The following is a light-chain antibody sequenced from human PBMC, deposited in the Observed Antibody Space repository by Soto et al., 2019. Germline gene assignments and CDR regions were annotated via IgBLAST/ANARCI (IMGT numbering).Light chain of an antibody. CDR1: QTISNT. CDR3: QQTYSTPIT. CDR2: ASS. V-gene: IGKV1-39*01. J-gene: IGKJ5*01. Sequence: DIQMTQSPSSLPASVGDRVTITCRASQTISNTLNWYQQRPGKPPNLLIYASSTLQSGVPPRFSGGGSGTEFTLTISSLQPEDFATYYCQQTYSTPITFGQGTRLEIK.